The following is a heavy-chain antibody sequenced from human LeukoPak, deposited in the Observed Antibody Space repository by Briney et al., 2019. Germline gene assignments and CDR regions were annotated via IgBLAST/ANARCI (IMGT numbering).Heavy chain of an antibody. J-gene: IGHJ5*02. CDR2: RLFTGSA. D-gene: IGHD3-16*01. Sequence: SETLSLTCTVSGGSINNYYCSWIRQSPGKGLEWIGSRLFTGSASYNSSLRSRATISMGTSNNQFSLKLSSVTAADTAVYYCASVSPPPDFGGTFSSFDPWGQGTLVTVSS. CDR1: GGSINNYY. V-gene: IGHV4-59*01. CDR3: ASVSPPPDFGGTFSSFDP.